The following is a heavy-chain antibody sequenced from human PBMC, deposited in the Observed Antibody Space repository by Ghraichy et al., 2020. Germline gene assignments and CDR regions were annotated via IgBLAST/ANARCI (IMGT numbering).Heavy chain of an antibody. CDR1: GYSFSTYG. J-gene: IGHJ4*02. CDR2: VSPYNGNT. CDR3: ARDRGTIATAGNFDW. D-gene: IGHD6-13*01. Sequence: ASVKVSCKASGYSFSTYGISWVRQAPGQGLEWLGWVSPYNGNTNYAPKIQDRVTMTTDTSTSKAYMELTSLRSDDTAMYFCARDRGTIATAGNFDWWGQGTLVTVSS. V-gene: IGHV1-18*01.